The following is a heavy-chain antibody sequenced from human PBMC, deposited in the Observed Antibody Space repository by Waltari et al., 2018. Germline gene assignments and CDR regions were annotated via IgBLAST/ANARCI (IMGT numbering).Heavy chain of an antibody. CDR3: ARVTTGTTGWYFDL. V-gene: IGHV3-11*04. CDR1: GFSFSDSY. Sequence: QVQLVESGGGLVKPGGSLRLSCAASGFSFSDSYMSWIRQAPGKGLEWVSYISSSGSNKYYADSVKGRFTMSRDNARKTLYLQMNSLRDDDTAVYYCARVTTGTTGWYFDLWGRGTLVTVSS. D-gene: IGHD1-7*01. CDR2: ISSSGSNK. J-gene: IGHJ2*01.